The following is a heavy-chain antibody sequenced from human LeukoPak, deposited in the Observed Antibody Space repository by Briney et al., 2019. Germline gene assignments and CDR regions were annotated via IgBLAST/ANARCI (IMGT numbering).Heavy chain of an antibody. CDR2: IIPIFGTA. D-gene: IGHD1-7*01. V-gene: IGHV1-69*13. J-gene: IGHJ3*02. CDR3: ARDSGNYLDAFDI. Sequence: SVKVSCKASGGTFSSYAISWVRQAPGQGLEWMGGIIPIFGTANYAQKFQGRVTITADESTSTAYMELSSLRSEDTAVYYCARDSGNYLDAFDIWGQGTMVTVSS. CDR1: GGTFSSYA.